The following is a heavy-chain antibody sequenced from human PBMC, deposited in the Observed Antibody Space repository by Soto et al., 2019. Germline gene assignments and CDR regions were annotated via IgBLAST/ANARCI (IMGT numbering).Heavy chain of an antibody. CDR2: IYSSGST. V-gene: IGHV4-59*08. J-gene: IGHJ3*02. D-gene: IGHD2-15*01. Sequence: PSETLSLTCAVSGGSISNYYWTWIRQPPGKGLEWIGYIYSSGSTKYNPSLTSRVTISLDTSKSHFSLRLTSVTAADTAVYYCARRHVVVVSSTRGEAFDIWGQGTMVTVSS. CDR1: GGSISNYY. CDR3: ARRHVVVVSSTRGEAFDI.